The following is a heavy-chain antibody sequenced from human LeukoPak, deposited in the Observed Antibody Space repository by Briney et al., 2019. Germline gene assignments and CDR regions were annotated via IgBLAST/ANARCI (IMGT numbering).Heavy chain of an antibody. D-gene: IGHD3-10*01. CDR3: ATILHGSGSYYKPFNY. J-gene: IGHJ4*02. V-gene: IGHV1-24*01. Sequence: ASVKVSCKVSGYTLTELSMHWVRQAPGKGLEWMGGFDPEDGETIYAQKFQGRVTMTEDTSTDTAYMELSSLRSEDTAVYYCATILHGSGSYYKPFNYWGQGTLVTVSS. CDR1: GYTLTELS. CDR2: FDPEDGET.